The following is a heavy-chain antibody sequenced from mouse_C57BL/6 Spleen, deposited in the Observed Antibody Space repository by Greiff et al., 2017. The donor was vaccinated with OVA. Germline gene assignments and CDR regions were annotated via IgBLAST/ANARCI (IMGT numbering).Heavy chain of an antibody. CDR1: GYTFTGYW. J-gene: IGHJ4*01. CDR2: ILPGSGST. D-gene: IGHD2-5*01. V-gene: IGHV1-9*01. Sequence: QVQLKESGAELMKPGASVKLSCKASGYTFTGYWIEWVKQRPGHGLEWIGEILPGSGSTNYNEKFKGKATFTADTSSNTAYMQLWSLTTVDSAIYYYAGGGIYHYSNYVDAMDYWGQGTSVTVSS. CDR3: AGGGIYHYSNYVDAMDY.